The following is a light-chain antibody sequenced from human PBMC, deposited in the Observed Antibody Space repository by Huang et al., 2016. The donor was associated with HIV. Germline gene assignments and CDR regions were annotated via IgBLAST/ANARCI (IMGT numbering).Light chain of an antibody. CDR3: QQYVTSPWT. CDR1: QSVSSNY. Sequence: EIMLTQSPGTLSLSPGERTTLSCRASQSVSSNYLGWYQTKPGTAPRLLIYGASSRATGIPDRFGGSGSGTDFTLTISRLEPEDFAVYFCQQYVTSPWTFGQGTKVEIK. CDR2: GAS. J-gene: IGKJ1*01. V-gene: IGKV3-20*01.